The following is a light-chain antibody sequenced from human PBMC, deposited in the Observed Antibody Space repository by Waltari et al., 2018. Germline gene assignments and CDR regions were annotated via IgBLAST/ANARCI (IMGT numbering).Light chain of an antibody. CDR3: QQYDNLPWT. J-gene: IGKJ1*01. V-gene: IGKV1-33*01. CDR2: DAS. CDR1: QDISNY. Sequence: DIQMPQSPSSLSASVRDRVTITCQASQDISNYLNWYQQKPGKAPKLLIYDASNLETGVPSRFSGSGSGTDFTFTISSLQPEDIATYYCQQYDNLPWTFGQGTKVEIK.